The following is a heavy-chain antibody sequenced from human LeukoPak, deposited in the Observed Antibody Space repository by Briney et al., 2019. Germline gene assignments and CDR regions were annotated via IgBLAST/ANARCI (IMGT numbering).Heavy chain of an antibody. J-gene: IGHJ3*02. CDR2: INHSGST. V-gene: IGHV4-34*01. Sequence: PSETLSLTCAVYGGSFSGYYWSWIRQPPGKGLEWIGEINHSGSTNYNPSLKSRVTISVDTSKNQFSLKLSSVTAADTAVYYCARSPAVTMVRGVHRRAFDIWGQGTMVTVSS. D-gene: IGHD3-10*01. CDR3: ARSPAVTMVRGVHRRAFDI. CDR1: GGSFSGYY.